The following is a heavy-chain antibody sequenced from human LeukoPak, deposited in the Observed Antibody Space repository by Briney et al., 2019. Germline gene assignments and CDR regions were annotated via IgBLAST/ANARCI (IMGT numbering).Heavy chain of an antibody. CDR3: AKGTYSSSWELDY. D-gene: IGHD6-13*01. J-gene: IGHJ4*02. CDR1: GFTFSSYG. V-gene: IGHV3-30*02. Sequence: GGSLRLSCAASGFTFSSYGMHWVRQAPGKGLEWVAFIRYDGSNKYYADSVKGRFTISRDNSKNTLYLQMNSLRAEDTAVYYCAKGTYSSSWELDYWGQGTLVTVSS. CDR2: IRYDGSNK.